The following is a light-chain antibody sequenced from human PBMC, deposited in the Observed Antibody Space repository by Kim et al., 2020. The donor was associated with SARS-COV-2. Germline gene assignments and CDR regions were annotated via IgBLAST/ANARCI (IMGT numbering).Light chain of an antibody. Sequence: VAVGQTGRITWWGNNMGSKNVHWYQQKPGQAPVLVIYSDTNRPSGIPERFSGSNSGDTATLTINRAQAGDEADYYCQVWDSTTVVFGGGTQLTVL. CDR3: QVWDSTTVV. V-gene: IGLV3-9*01. CDR2: SDT. J-gene: IGLJ2*01. CDR1: NMGSKN.